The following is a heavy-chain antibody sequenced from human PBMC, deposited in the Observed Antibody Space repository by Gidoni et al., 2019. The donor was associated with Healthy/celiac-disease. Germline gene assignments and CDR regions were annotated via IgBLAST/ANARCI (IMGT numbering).Heavy chain of an antibody. D-gene: IGHD3-3*01. CDR1: GGSISSSSYY. Sequence: QLQLQESGPGLVKPSETLSLTCTVSGGSISSSSYYWGWIRQPPGKGLEWIGSIYYSGSTYYNPSLKSRVTISVDTSKNQFSLKLSSVTAADTAVYYCATARDFVLGIFGNWFDPWGQGTLVTVSS. V-gene: IGHV4-39*01. CDR2: IYYSGST. J-gene: IGHJ5*02. CDR3: ATARDFVLGIFGNWFDP.